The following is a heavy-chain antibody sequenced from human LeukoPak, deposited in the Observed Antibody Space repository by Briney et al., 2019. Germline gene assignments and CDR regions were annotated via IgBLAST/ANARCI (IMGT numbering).Heavy chain of an antibody. CDR2: IYYSKNT. CDR3: ARAGGINSSPLDLDY. Sequence: PSETLSLTCTVSGGSISSSSAYWGWIRQPPGKGLEWIGSIYYSKNTYYNPSLKSRVAISQDTSKNQFSLKLSSVTAADTAVYYCARAGGINSSPLDLDYWGQGTLVTVSS. V-gene: IGHV4-39*07. D-gene: IGHD6-6*01. J-gene: IGHJ4*02. CDR1: GGSISSSSAY.